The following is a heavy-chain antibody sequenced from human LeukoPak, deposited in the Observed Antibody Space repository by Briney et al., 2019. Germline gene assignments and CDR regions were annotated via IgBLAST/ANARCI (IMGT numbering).Heavy chain of an antibody. D-gene: IGHD6-13*01. Sequence: SGTLSLTCTVSGGSFSTYYWSWIRQPAGKGLEWIGRIYTSGSTNYNPSLKSRLTMSVDTSKNHFSLKLSSVTAADTAVYYCARGDPFRAGWFDPWGQGTLVTVSS. CDR2: IYTSGST. J-gene: IGHJ5*02. V-gene: IGHV4-4*07. CDR1: GGSFSTYY. CDR3: ARGDPFRAGWFDP.